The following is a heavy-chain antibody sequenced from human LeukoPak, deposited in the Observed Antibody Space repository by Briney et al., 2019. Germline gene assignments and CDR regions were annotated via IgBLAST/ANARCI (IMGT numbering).Heavy chain of an antibody. J-gene: IGHJ6*02. D-gene: IGHD3-10*01. CDR3: ARRPYYYGSGSYPATDYYYGMDV. CDR1: GGSISSYY. V-gene: IGHV4-59*01. Sequence: KPSETLSLTCTVSGGSISSYYWSWIRQPPGKGLEWIGYIYYSGSTNYNPSLKSRVTISVDTSKNQFSLKLSSVTAADTAVYYCARRPYYYGSGSYPATDYYYGMDVWGQGTTVTVSS. CDR2: IYYSGST.